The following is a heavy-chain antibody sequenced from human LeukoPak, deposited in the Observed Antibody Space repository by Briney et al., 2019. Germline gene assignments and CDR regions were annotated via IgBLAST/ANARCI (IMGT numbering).Heavy chain of an antibody. Sequence: ASVKVSCKASGYTFTGYYMHWVRQAPGQGLEWMGWINPNSGGTNYAQKFQGRGTMTRDTSISTAYMELSRLRSDDTAVYYCARFTAVGPINAFDIWGQGTMVTVSS. CDR1: GYTFTGYY. J-gene: IGHJ3*02. D-gene: IGHD1-26*01. CDR2: INPNSGGT. V-gene: IGHV1-2*02. CDR3: ARFTAVGPINAFDI.